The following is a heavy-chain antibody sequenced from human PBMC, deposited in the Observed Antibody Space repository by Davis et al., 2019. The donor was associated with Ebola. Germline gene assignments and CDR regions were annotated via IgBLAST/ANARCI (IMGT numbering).Heavy chain of an antibody. V-gene: IGHV3-23*01. D-gene: IGHD6-13*01. CDR1: EFTFSGYA. CDR3: AKDILTGYSIPGGMDV. CDR2: ISGSGGST. Sequence: GGSLRLSCAASEFTFSGYAMSWVRQAPGKGLEWVSAISGSGGSTYYADSVKGRFTISRDNSKNTLYLQMNSLRAEDTAVYYCAKDILTGYSIPGGMDVWGKGTTVTVSS. J-gene: IGHJ6*04.